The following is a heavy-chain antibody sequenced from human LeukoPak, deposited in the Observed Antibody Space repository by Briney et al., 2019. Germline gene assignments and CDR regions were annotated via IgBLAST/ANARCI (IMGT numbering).Heavy chain of an antibody. CDR3: ARVLTGYSYGWALAVFDY. D-gene: IGHD5-18*01. V-gene: IGHV4-59*01. Sequence: PSETLSLTCTVSGGSISSYYWSWIRQPPGKGLEWIGYIYYSGSTNYNPSLKSRVTISVDTSKNQFSLKLSSVTAADTAVYYCARVLTGYSYGWALAVFDYWGQGTLVTVSS. CDR1: GGSISSYY. CDR2: IYYSGST. J-gene: IGHJ4*02.